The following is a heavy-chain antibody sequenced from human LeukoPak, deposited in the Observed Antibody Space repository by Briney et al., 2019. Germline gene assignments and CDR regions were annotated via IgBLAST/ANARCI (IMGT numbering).Heavy chain of an antibody. D-gene: IGHD3-10*01. J-gene: IGHJ3*02. CDR3: ARTGSSDAFDI. CDR2: IYYSGST. Sequence: PSQSLSLTCTVSGGSISSGDYYWSWIRQPPGKGLEWIGSIYYSGSTYYNPSLKSRVTISVDTSKNQFSLKLSSVTAADTAVYYCARTGSSDAFDIWGQGTMVTVSS. V-gene: IGHV4-39*07. CDR1: GGSISSGDYY.